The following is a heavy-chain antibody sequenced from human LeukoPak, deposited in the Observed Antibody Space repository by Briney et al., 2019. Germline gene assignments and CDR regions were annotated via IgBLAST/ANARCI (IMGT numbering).Heavy chain of an antibody. Sequence: ASVKVSCKTSSYTFTSYGISWVRQAPGQGLEWMGWISAYNGNTNYAQKLQGRVTVTTDTSTSTAYMELRSLRSDDTAVYYCARSEQWLVRLDYWGQGTLVTVSS. CDR1: SYTFTSYG. D-gene: IGHD6-19*01. CDR3: ARSEQWLVRLDY. J-gene: IGHJ4*02. CDR2: ISAYNGNT. V-gene: IGHV1-18*01.